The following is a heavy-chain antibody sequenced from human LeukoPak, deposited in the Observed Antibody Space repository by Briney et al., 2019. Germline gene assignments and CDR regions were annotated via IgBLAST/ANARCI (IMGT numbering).Heavy chain of an antibody. Sequence: GGSPRLSCAASGFTFSSYSMNWVRQAPGKGLEWVSSISSSSSYIYYADSVKGRFTISRDNAKNSLYLQMNSLRAEDTAVYYCARAIVLIAARDVDYWGQGTLVTVSS. V-gene: IGHV3-21*01. CDR3: ARAIVLIAARDVDY. CDR2: ISSSSSYI. D-gene: IGHD6-6*01. CDR1: GFTFSSYS. J-gene: IGHJ4*02.